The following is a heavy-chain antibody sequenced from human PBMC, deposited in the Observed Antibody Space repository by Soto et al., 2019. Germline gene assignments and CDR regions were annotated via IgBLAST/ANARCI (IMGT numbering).Heavy chain of an antibody. D-gene: IGHD3-10*01. V-gene: IGHV3-30*18. Sequence: LRLSCAASVFSLSSYGMRLVRQAPVKVLGWVAVISYDGRNKYYADSVKGRFTISRDDSKNTLDLHMNSLRAEDTALYHCAKCISEGNYYGSVPFDPCGQVTPVTFSS. J-gene: IGHJ5*02. CDR1: VFSLSSYG. CDR2: ISYDGRNK. CDR3: AKCISEGNYYGSVPFDP.